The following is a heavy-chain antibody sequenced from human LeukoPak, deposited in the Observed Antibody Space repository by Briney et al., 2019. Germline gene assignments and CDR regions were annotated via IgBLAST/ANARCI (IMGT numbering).Heavy chain of an antibody. CDR1: GYTFTSYY. Sequence: ASVKVSCKASGYTFTSYYMHWVRQAPGQGLEWMGIINPSGGSTSYAQKFQGRVTMTRDTSTSTVYMELSSLRSEDTAVYYCARNSQWLRVYYYGMDVWGQGTTVTVFS. J-gene: IGHJ6*02. V-gene: IGHV1-46*01. CDR2: INPSGGST. CDR3: ARNSQWLRVYYYGMDV. D-gene: IGHD6-19*01.